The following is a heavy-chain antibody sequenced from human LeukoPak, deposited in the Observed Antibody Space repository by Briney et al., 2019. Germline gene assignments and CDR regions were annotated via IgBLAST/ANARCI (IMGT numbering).Heavy chain of an antibody. CDR3: ARDSGTDIVATTGQEY. D-gene: IGHD5-12*01. CDR1: GGSISSSSYY. CDR2: IYYSGST. V-gene: IGHV4-39*02. Sequence: SETLSLTCTVSGGSISSSSYYWGWIRQPPGKGLEWIGSIYYSGSTYYNPSLKSRVTISVDTSKNQFSLKLSSVTAADTAVYYCARDSGTDIVATTGQEYWGQGTLVTVSS. J-gene: IGHJ4*02.